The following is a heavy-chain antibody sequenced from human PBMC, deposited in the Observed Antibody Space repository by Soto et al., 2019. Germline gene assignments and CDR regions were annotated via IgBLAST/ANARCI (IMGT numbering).Heavy chain of an antibody. CDR1: GGSISSGDYY. Sequence: PSETLSLTCTVSGGSISSGDYYWSWIRQPPGKGLEWIGYIYYSGSTYYDPSLKSRVTISVDTSKNQFSLKLSSVTAADTAVYYCARHFVAVVIKGWGYWGQGTLVTVSS. V-gene: IGHV4-30-4*01. J-gene: IGHJ4*02. CDR3: ARHFVAVVIKGWGY. CDR2: IYYSGST. D-gene: IGHD3-10*01.